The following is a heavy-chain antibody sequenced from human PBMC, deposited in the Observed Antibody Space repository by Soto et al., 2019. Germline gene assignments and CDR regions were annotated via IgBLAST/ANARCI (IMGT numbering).Heavy chain of an antibody. CDR1: GYSFAGYW. D-gene: IGHD3-22*01. J-gene: IGHJ4*02. CDR2: IDPSDSQT. Sequence: GESLKISCKGSGYSFAGYWITWVRQKPGKGLEWMGRIDPSDSQTYYSPSFRGHVTISATKSITTVFLQWSSLRASDTAMYYCARQIYDSDTGPNFQYYFDSWGQGTPVPVPQ. CDR3: ARQIYDSDTGPNFQYYFDS. V-gene: IGHV5-10-1*01.